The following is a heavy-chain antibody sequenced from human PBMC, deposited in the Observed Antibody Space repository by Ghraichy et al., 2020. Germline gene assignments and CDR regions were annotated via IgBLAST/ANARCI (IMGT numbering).Heavy chain of an antibody. Sequence: GGSLRLSCAASGFTFSSYAMSWVRQAPGKGLEWVSAISGSGGSTYYADSVKGRFTISRDNSKNTLYLQMNSLRAEDTAVYYCAKGHYYDSSGYSDYWGQGTLVTVSS. V-gene: IGHV3-23*01. J-gene: IGHJ4*02. CDR2: ISGSGGST. CDR3: AKGHYYDSSGYSDY. CDR1: GFTFSSYA. D-gene: IGHD3-22*01.